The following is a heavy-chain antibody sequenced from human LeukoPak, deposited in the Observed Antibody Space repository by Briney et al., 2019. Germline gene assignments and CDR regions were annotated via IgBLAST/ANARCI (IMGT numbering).Heavy chain of an antibody. CDR1: GFTFSSYA. D-gene: IGHD3-3*01. V-gene: IGHV3-23*01. J-gene: IGHJ4*02. CDR2: ISGSGGST. CDR3: AKDLRFLEWLLDY. Sequence: GGSLRLSCAASGFTFSSYAMSWVRQAPWKGLEWVSAISGSGGSTYYADSVKGRFTISRDNSKNTLYLQMNSLRAEDTAVYYCAKDLRFLEWLLDYWGQGTLVTVSS.